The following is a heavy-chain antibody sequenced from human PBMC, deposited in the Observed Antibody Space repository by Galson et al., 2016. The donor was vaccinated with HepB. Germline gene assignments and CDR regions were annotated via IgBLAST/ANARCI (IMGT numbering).Heavy chain of an antibody. CDR1: GFIFNNYA. V-gene: IGHV3-64D*09. J-gene: IGHJ4*02. Sequence: SLRLSCAGSGFIFNNYAMHWVRQAQGKGLESVSSISHNGGSTYYPDSVKGRFTISRDNSKNMLYLQMSSLRADDTAVYYCVKTGGTPTTNFDSWGQGTLVIVSS. D-gene: IGHD2-8*02. CDR3: VKTGGTPTTNFDS. CDR2: ISHNGGST.